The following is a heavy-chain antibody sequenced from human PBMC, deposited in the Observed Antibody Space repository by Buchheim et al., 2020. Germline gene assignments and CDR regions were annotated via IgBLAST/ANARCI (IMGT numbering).Heavy chain of an antibody. CDR3: AKSGTSQHL. Sequence: QVQLVESGGGVVQPGRSLRLSCAASGFTFSSYGMHWVRQAPGKGLEWVAFIRYDGSNTYYADSVKGRFTISRDNSKNTLYLQMNSLRAEDTAVYYCAKSGTSQHLWGQGT. CDR1: GFTFSSYG. D-gene: IGHD1-1*01. CDR2: IRYDGSNT. V-gene: IGHV3-30*02. J-gene: IGHJ3*01.